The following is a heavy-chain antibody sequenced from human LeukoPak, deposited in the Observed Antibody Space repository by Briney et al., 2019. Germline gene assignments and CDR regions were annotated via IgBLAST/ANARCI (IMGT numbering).Heavy chain of an antibody. Sequence: PSETLSLTCTVSGGSISSYCWRWLRQPPGKGLEWIGYIYYSGSTNYNPSLKSRVTISVDTSKNQISLKLSSVTVADTDVDYCASLQTAYYYYGMDVWGQGTTVTVSS. V-gene: IGHV4-59*08. CDR2: IYYSGST. CDR1: GGSISSYC. J-gene: IGHJ6*02. CDR3: ASLQTAYYYYGMDV.